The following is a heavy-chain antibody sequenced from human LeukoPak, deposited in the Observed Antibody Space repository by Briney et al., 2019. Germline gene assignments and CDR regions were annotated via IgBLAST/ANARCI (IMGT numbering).Heavy chain of an antibody. V-gene: IGHV4-4*02. CDR1: GGSISSSKW. D-gene: IGHD2-15*01. CDR3: AKIDCSGGSCYDLDYYYGMDV. J-gene: IGHJ6*02. Sequence: SETLSLTCTVSGGSISSSKWWSWVRQPPGKGLEWIGEIYHSGSTNYNPSLKSRVTISVDKSKNQFSLKLSSVTAADTAVYYCAKIDCSGGSCYDLDYYYGMDVWGQGTTVTVSS. CDR2: IYHSGST.